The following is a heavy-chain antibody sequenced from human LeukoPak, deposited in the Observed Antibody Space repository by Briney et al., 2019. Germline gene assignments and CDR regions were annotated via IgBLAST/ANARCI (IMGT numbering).Heavy chain of an antibody. CDR2: SAASGGNI. CDR3: AKDPSSGWPEYFQH. CDR1: GFSFSNYA. D-gene: IGHD6-19*01. J-gene: IGHJ1*01. V-gene: IGHV3-23*01. Sequence: GGSLRLSCAASGFSFSNYAMTWVRQAPGKGLQWVSSSAASGGNIFYADSVTGRFTISRDNSKNTLYLQMDSLGADDTAVYYCAKDPSSGWPEYFQHWGQGTLVTVSS.